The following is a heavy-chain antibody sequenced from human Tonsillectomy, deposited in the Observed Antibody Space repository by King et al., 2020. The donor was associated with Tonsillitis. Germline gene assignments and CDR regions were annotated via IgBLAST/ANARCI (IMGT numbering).Heavy chain of an antibody. Sequence: VQLVESGAAVKKPGESLRISCQGSGYSFSDYLITWVRQVPGKGLEWMGRIDPSDSYTNYSPSLQGHVTISADKSFSTAYLQWSSLKASDTAIYYCATRTGFSGYDSFFEYWGQGPLVTVSS. CDR2: IDPSDSYT. J-gene: IGHJ4*02. D-gene: IGHD5-12*01. V-gene: IGHV5-10-1*03. CDR1: GYSFSDYL. CDR3: ATRTGFSGYDSFFEY.